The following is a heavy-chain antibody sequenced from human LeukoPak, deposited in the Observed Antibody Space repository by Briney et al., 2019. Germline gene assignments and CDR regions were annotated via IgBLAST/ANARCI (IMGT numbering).Heavy chain of an antibody. D-gene: IGHD3-22*01. V-gene: IGHV3-7*01. CDR1: GFTFSRYW. Sequence: PGGSLRLSCAASGFTFSRYWMSWVRQAPGKGLEWVANIKQDGSEKYYVDSVKGRLTISRDNAKNSLYLQMNSLRAEDTAVYYCARQVVITGPLDYWGQGTLVTVSS. CDR3: ARQVVITGPLDY. J-gene: IGHJ4*02. CDR2: IKQDGSEK.